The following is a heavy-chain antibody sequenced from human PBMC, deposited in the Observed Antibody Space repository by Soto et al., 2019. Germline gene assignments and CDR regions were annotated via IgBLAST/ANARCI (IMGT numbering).Heavy chain of an antibody. CDR2: ISYDGSNK. CDR3: ARSMPLDY. D-gene: IGHD2-2*01. J-gene: IGHJ4*02. CDR1: GFTFSSYA. Sequence: GGSLRLSCAASGFTFSSYAMHWVRQAPGKGLEWVAVISYDGSNKYYADSVKGRFTISRDNSKNTLYLQMNSLRAEDTAVYYCARSMPLDYWGQGTMVTVYS. V-gene: IGHV3-30-3*01.